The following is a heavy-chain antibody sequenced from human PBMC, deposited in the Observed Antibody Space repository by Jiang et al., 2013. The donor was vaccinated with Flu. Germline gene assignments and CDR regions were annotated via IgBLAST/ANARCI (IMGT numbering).Heavy chain of an antibody. V-gene: IGHV4-39*07. J-gene: IGHJ4*02. Sequence: QTLSLTCTVSGGSISDSSDYWAGSAAPGRAWSGLGVCPLVGITYYSPSLKSRVTMSVDTSKKQFSLRLNYVVAADTAIYYCARDRDIVSRGGFDLWGQGTLVTVAS. D-gene: IGHD5/OR15-5a*01. CDR2: CPLVGIT. CDR3: ARDRDIVSRGGFDL. CDR1: GGSISDSSDY.